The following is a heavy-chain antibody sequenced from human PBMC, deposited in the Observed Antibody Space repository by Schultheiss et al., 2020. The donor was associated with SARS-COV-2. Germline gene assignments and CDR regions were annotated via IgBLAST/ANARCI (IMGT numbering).Heavy chain of an antibody. J-gene: IGHJ4*02. CDR3: AREYGDYGGNFDY. CDR2: IYYSGST. D-gene: IGHD4-17*01. Sequence: SETLSLTCTVSGGSISSGDYYWSWIRQPPGKGLEWIGYIYYSGSTYYNPSLKSRVTISVDTSKNQFSLKLSSVTAADTAVYYCAREYGDYGGNFDYWGQGTLVTVSS. V-gene: IGHV4-30-4*01. CDR1: GGSISSGDYY.